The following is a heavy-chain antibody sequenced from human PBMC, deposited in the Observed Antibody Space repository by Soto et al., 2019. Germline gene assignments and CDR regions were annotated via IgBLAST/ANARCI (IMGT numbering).Heavy chain of an antibody. CDR3: ARVTVVVVAAPHHDAFDI. CDR1: GGSISSYY. V-gene: IGHV4-59*01. J-gene: IGHJ3*02. Sequence: QVQLQESGPGLVKPSETLSLTCTVSGGSISSYYWSWIRQPPGKGLEWIGYIYYSGSTNYNPSLKSRVTISVDTSKNQFSLKLSSVTAADTAVYYCARVTVVVVAAPHHDAFDIWGQGTMVTVSS. D-gene: IGHD2-15*01. CDR2: IYYSGST.